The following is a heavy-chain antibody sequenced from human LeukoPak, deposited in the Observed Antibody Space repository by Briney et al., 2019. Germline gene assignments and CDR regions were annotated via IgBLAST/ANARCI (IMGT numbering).Heavy chain of an antibody. CDR2: INRGGSTI. D-gene: IGHD6-13*01. CDR1: GFTFSDYY. CDR3: ARVYSGSWSYFDY. V-gene: IGHV3-11*01. Sequence: GGSLRLSCAASGFTFSDYYMNWIRQAPGKGLEWVSHINRGGSTIYYADSVKGRFTISRDNAKNSLYLQMNSLRAEDTAVYYCARVYSGSWSYFDYWGQGTLVTVSS. J-gene: IGHJ4*02.